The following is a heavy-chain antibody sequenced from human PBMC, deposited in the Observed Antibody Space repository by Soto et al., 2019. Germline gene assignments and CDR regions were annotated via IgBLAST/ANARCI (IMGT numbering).Heavy chain of an antibody. CDR2: ISFDRNVK. D-gene: IGHD2-21*01. CDR1: GFSFSDYG. J-gene: IGHJ5*02. CDR3: AHYGLSEYCDGGWRFPNWFDT. V-gene: IGHV3-30*03. Sequence: RLSSGDYGFSFSDYGMHWMRQAPDKEPQGVAHISFDRNVKSSAESVKRRFTISRDNSQKTVYLQMDSLRDDDTAVYYCAHYGLSEYCDGGWRFPNWFDTSGQG.